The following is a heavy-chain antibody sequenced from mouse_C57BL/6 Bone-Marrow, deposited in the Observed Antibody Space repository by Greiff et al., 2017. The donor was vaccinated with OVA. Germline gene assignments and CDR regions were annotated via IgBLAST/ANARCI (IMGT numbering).Heavy chain of an antibody. CDR2: INPNNGGT. Sequence: EVQLQQSGPELVKPGASVKIPCKASGYTFTDYNMDWVKQSHGKSLEWIGDINPNNGGTIYNQKFKGKATLTVDKSSSTAYMELRSLTSEDTAVYYCARNRYSNYGLFDYWGQGTTLTVSS. D-gene: IGHD2-5*01. CDR1: GYTFTDYN. CDR3: ARNRYSNYGLFDY. V-gene: IGHV1-18*01. J-gene: IGHJ2*01.